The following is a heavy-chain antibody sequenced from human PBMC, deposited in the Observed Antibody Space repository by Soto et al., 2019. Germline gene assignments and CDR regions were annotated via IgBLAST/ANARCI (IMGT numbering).Heavy chain of an antibody. J-gene: IGHJ6*02. CDR3: AREEVLTIFGGDLPNRYYGMDV. CDR1: GYTFTGYY. D-gene: IGHD3-3*01. CDR2: INPNSGGT. Sequence: ASVKVSCKASGYTFTGYYMHWVRQAPGQGLEWMGWINPNSGGTNYAQKFQGWVTMTRDTSISTAYMELSRLRSDDTAVYYCAREEVLTIFGGDLPNRYYGMDVWGQGTTVTVSS. V-gene: IGHV1-2*04.